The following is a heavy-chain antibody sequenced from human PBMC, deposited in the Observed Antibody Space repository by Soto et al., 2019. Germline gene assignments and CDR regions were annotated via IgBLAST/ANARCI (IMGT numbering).Heavy chain of an antibody. Sequence: GGSLRLSCAASGFTFDDYAMHWVRQAPGKGLQWVSGISWNSGNIGYADSVKGRFTISRDNARDSLYLQMNTLRAEDSALYYCAKAKDYGDFEPTFDYWGQGTLVTVSS. CDR3: AKAKDYGDFEPTFDY. CDR2: ISWNSGNI. D-gene: IGHD4-17*01. V-gene: IGHV3-9*01. J-gene: IGHJ4*02. CDR1: GFTFDDYA.